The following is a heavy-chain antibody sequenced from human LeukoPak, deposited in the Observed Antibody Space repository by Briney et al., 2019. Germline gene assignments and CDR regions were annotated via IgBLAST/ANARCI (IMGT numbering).Heavy chain of an antibody. V-gene: IGHV4-31*11. CDR1: GVSIRSAGYS. Sequence: SETLSLTCAVSGVSIRSAGYSYYWIRQYSGKGLEWIGHIYYSGSPSYNPSLKSQVTISMDTPKNHFSLNLTSVTAADTAVYYCARDGATGVFETWGQGTLVAVSS. CDR2: IYYSGSP. CDR3: ARDGATGVFET. D-gene: IGHD3-3*01. J-gene: IGHJ5*02.